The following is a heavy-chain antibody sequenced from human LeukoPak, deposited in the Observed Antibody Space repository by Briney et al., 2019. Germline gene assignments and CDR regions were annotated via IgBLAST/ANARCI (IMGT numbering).Heavy chain of an antibody. D-gene: IGHD3-10*01. V-gene: IGHV1-69*13. CDR1: GGTFSSYA. Sequence: SVKVSCKASGGTFSSYAISWVRQAPGQGLEWMGGIIPIFGTANYAQKFQGRVTITADESTSTAYMELSSLRSEDTAVYYCARAWFGELFGAFDIWGQGTMVTVSS. CDR2: IIPIFGTA. CDR3: ARAWFGELFGAFDI. J-gene: IGHJ3*02.